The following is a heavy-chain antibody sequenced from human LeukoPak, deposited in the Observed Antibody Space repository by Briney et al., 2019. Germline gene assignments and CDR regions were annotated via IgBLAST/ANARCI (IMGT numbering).Heavy chain of an antibody. CDR1: GFTFSSYE. CDR2: ISSSGSTI. Sequence: GGSLRLSCAASGFTFSSYEMNWVRQAPGKGLEWVSYISSSGSTIYYADSVKGRFTISRDSAKNSLYLQMNSLRAEDTAVYYCARDRAVAGTENDYWGQGTLVTVSS. V-gene: IGHV3-48*03. CDR3: ARDRAVAGTENDY. J-gene: IGHJ4*02. D-gene: IGHD6-19*01.